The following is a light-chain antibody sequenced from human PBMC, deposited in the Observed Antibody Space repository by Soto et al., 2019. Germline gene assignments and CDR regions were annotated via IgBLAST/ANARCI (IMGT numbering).Light chain of an antibody. CDR2: WAS. J-gene: IGKJ5*01. CDR3: QQYFSTPT. Sequence: DIVMTQSPDSLTGSLGERATINCMSSQNILFSSNNENYLAWYQQKPGQPPXXLIYWASTRESGVPDRFSGSGSGADFTITISSLQAEDVAVSYYQQYFSTPTFGQGTRLEIK. V-gene: IGKV4-1*01. CDR1: QNILFSSNNENY.